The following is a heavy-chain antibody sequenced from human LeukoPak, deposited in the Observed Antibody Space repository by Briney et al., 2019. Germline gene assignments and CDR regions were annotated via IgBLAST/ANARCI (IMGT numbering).Heavy chain of an antibody. D-gene: IGHD3-9*01. CDR3: ARDVVFEWVQADFDY. CDR1: GYTFTSYG. V-gene: IGHV1-18*01. Sequence: GASVKVSCKASGYTFTSYGISWVRQAPGQGLEWMGWISAYNGNTNYAQKLQGRVTMTTDTSTSTAYMELRSLRSDDTAVYYCARDVVFEWVQADFDYWGQGTLVTVSS. CDR2: ISAYNGNT. J-gene: IGHJ4*02.